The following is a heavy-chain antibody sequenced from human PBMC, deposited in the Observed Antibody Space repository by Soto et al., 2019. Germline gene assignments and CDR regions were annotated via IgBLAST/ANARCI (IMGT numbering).Heavy chain of an antibody. J-gene: IGHJ4*02. Sequence: QVHLVESGGGVVQPGRSLRLSCAASGFPLSAYGMHWVRQAPGKGLEWLAMIYYDGNNKYYAPSVEGRFTISRDNSKNTLYLQMNSLRVEDTAVYYCARVGGTVTSDYWGQGTLVIVSS. V-gene: IGHV3-33*01. CDR3: ARVGGTVTSDY. D-gene: IGHD4-17*01. CDR1: GFPLSAYG. CDR2: IYYDGNNK.